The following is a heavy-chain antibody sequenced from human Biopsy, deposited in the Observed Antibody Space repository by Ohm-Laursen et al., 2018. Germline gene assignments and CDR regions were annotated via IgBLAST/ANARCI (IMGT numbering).Heavy chain of an antibody. CDR2: ISASSSYI. D-gene: IGHD3-16*01. J-gene: IGHJ5*01. V-gene: IGHV3-21*06. CDR3: ATELLPPGVGGPWLDS. Sequence: LRLSCTASGVTLSGYAMNWVRQAPGKGLEWVSSISASSSYIHYADSVKGRFTVSRDNAKNSLYLQMNSLRAADTAIYYCATELLPPGVGGPWLDSWGQGTPVTVSS. CDR1: GVTLSGYA.